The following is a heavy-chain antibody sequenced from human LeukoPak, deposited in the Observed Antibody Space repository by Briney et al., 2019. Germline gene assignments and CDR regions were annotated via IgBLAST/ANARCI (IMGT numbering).Heavy chain of an antibody. V-gene: IGHV3-33*08. CDR2: VWNDGR. D-gene: IGHD3-16*01. CDR3: ARDRFPHDDAHFGMDV. Sequence: GGSLRLSCAASGFTFSTYAMSWVRQAPGKGLEWVAVVWNDGRDSVKGRFTISRDTSKNTVYLQMNSLRAEDTAVYYCARDRFPHDDAHFGMDVWGQGTTVIVSS. J-gene: IGHJ6*02. CDR1: GFTFSTYA.